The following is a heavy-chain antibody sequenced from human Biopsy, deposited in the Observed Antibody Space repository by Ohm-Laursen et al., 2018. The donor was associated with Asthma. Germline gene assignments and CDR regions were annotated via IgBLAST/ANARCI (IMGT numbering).Heavy chain of an antibody. CDR2: INSVFGTT. V-gene: IGHV1-69*13. J-gene: IGHJ4*02. D-gene: IGHD1-26*01. Sequence: GASVKVSCKSLGGTFNTYVIGWVRQAPGQGLEWMGGINSVFGTTTYPQKFQDRVTITADDSTSTVYMELSSLRSEDTAVYYCDRKAGSCISRTYYSLDFWGQGTLVTVSS. CDR3: DRKAGSCISRTYYSLDF. CDR1: GGTFNTYV.